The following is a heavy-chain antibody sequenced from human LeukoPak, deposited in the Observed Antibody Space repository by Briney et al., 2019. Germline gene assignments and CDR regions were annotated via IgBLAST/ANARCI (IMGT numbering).Heavy chain of an antibody. V-gene: IGHV4-34*01. CDR2: INESGST. CDR3: ARQGHPLYGGNSFLNY. CDR1: GGSFSGYF. D-gene: IGHD4-23*01. Sequence: SETLSLTCAVFGGSFSGYFWSWIRQPPGKGLEWIGEINESGSTNYNPSLKSRVTISIDTSKNHFSLKLSSVTAADTAVYYCARQGHPLYGGNSFLNYWGQGTLVTVSS. J-gene: IGHJ4*02.